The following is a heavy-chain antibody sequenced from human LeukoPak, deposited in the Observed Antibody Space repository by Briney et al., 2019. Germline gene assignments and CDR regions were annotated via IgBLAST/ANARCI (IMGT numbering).Heavy chain of an antibody. V-gene: IGHV1-2*02. D-gene: IGHD3-16*02. CDR1: GYTFTGYY. CDR2: INPNSGGT. J-gene: IGHJ4*02. CDR3: ARDIRLGELSLAY. Sequence: ASVKVSCKASGYTFTGYYMHWVRQAPGQGLAWMGWINPNSGGTNYAQKFQGRVTMTRDTSISTAYMELSRLRSDDTAVYYCARDIRLGELSLAYWGQGTLVTVSS.